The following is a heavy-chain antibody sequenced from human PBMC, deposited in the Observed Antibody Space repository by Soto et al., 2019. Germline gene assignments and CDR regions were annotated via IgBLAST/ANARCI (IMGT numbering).Heavy chain of an antibody. CDR3: ARDNCSGGSCYSLGYYYYYMDV. CDR1: GGSFSGYY. V-gene: IGHV4-59*01. D-gene: IGHD2-15*01. Sequence: SETLSLTCAVYGGSFSGYYWSWIRQPPGKGLEWIGYIYYSGSTNYNPSLKSRVTISVDTSKNQFSLKLSSVTAADTAVYYCARDNCSGGSCYSLGYYYYYMDVWGKGTTVTVSS. J-gene: IGHJ6*03. CDR2: IYYSGST.